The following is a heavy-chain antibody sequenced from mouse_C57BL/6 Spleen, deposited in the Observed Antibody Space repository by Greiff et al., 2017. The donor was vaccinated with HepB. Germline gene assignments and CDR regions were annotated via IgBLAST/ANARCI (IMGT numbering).Heavy chain of an antibody. D-gene: IGHD1-1*01. CDR1: GFTFSDYG. V-gene: IGHV5-17*01. Sequence: EVKLVESGGGLVKPGGSLKLSCAASGFTFSDYGMHWVRQAPEKGLEGVAYISSGSSTIYYADTVKGRFTISRDNAKNTLFLQMTSLRSEDTAMYYCAREFLLLRPVFAYWGQGTLVTVSA. CDR2: ISSGSSTI. J-gene: IGHJ3*01. CDR3: AREFLLLRPVFAY.